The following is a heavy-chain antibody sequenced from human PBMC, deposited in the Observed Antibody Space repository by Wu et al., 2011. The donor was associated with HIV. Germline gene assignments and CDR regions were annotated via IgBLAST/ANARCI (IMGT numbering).Heavy chain of an antibody. Sequence: QVYLVQSGAEVKKAGASVKVSCKVFGSSLSEFTMHWVRQAPGKGLEWMGGNNPEQGETFYVQKFQGRLTLTDDSSTDTAYMTLSGLTSEDTAVYYCATPNRVNIGGQLYYYYGLDIWGQGTTVIVSS. D-gene: IGHD4-23*01. J-gene: IGHJ6*02. CDR2: NNPEQGET. CDR3: ATPNRVNIGGQLYYYYGLDI. CDR1: GSSLSEFT. V-gene: IGHV1-24*01.